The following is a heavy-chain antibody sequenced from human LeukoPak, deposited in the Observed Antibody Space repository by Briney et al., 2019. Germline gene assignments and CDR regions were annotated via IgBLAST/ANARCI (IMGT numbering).Heavy chain of an antibody. D-gene: IGHD3-22*01. Sequence: ASVKVSCKVSGYTVTELSMHWVRQAPGKGLEWMGGFDPEDGETIYAQKFQGRVTMTEDTSTDTAYKELSSLRSEDTAVYYCATGGYYYDSSGYYALSYWGQGTLVTVSS. V-gene: IGHV1-24*01. CDR1: GYTVTELS. CDR2: FDPEDGET. CDR3: ATGGYYYDSSGYYALSY. J-gene: IGHJ4*02.